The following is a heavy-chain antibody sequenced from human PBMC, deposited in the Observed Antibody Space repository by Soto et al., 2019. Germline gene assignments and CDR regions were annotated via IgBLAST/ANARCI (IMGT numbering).Heavy chain of an antibody. Sequence: QVQLVQSGAEVKKPGASVKVSCKASGYTFTSYDINWVRQATGQGLEWMGWMNPNSGNTGDAQKFQGRVTMTRNTSVRTAYMELRSLRSEDTAVYYCARERTVAGDDYWGQGTLVTVSS. D-gene: IGHD6-19*01. CDR3: ARERTVAGDDY. CDR2: MNPNSGNT. CDR1: GYTFTSYD. J-gene: IGHJ4*02. V-gene: IGHV1-8*01.